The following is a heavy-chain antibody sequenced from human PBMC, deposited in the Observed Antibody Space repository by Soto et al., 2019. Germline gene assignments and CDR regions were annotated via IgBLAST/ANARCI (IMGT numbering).Heavy chain of an antibody. V-gene: IGHV1-2*04. CDR2: INPNSGGT. J-gene: IGHJ3*01. D-gene: IGHD1-26*01. Sequence: ASVKASCKASGYTYTGYYMHWVRQSTGKGLEWMGWINPNSGGTNYAQKLQGWVTMTRDTSISTAYMELSRLRSVDTAVYYCARADYSGPFSDAFEFWGPGTMVTVSS. CDR1: GYTYTGYY. CDR3: ARADYSGPFSDAFEF.